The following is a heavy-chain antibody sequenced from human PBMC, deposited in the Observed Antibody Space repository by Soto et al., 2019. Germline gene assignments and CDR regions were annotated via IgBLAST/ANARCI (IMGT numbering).Heavy chain of an antibody. D-gene: IGHD1-26*01. Sequence: GGSLRLSCAASGFSIDNIYMSWVRQAPGKGLECVSIIYSGGSAFYADSVKGRFIISRDDYKNILYLQMDNLRDDDTAVYYCASGYVGTLMLGAPNLYNYGLDVWVQGTTVTVSS. CDR3: ASGYVGTLMLGAPNLYNYGLDV. V-gene: IGHV3-53*01. CDR2: IYSGGSA. J-gene: IGHJ6*02. CDR1: GFSIDNIY.